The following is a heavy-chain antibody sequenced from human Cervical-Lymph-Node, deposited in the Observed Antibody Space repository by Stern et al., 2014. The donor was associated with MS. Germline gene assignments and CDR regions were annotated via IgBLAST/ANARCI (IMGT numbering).Heavy chain of an antibody. CDR3: ARGVTYCGGDCYGWYFDL. Sequence: EVQLVESGGGLVQPGGSLRLSCAASGFTFSSYAMHWVRQAPGKGLEYVSVISSNGGSKYYANSVKGRFTISRDNSKNTLYLHMGSPRVEDMAVYYCARGVTYCGGDCYGWYFDLWGRGTLVTVSS. CDR2: ISSNGGSK. V-gene: IGHV3-64*01. J-gene: IGHJ2*01. CDR1: GFTFSSYA. D-gene: IGHD2-21*02.